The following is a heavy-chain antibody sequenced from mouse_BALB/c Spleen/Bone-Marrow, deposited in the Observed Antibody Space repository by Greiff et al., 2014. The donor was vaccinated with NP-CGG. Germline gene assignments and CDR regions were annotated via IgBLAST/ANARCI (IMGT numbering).Heavy chain of an antibody. CDR3: NARGDYDFGYFDD. CDR1: GFNIKDYY. CDR2: IDPENGDT. V-gene: IGHV14-4*02. Sequence: EVQLQQSGAELVGSGASVKLSCTASGFNIKDYYMHWVKQRPEQGLEWIGWIDPENGDTEYAPKFQGKATMTADTSSNTAYLQLSSLTSEDTAVYYCNARGDYDFGYFDDWGQGTTLTVSS. J-gene: IGHJ2*01. D-gene: IGHD2-4*01.